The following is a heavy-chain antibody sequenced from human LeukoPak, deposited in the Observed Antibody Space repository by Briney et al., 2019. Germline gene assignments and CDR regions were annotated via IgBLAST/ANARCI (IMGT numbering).Heavy chain of an antibody. J-gene: IGHJ3*02. V-gene: IGHV3-30*18. CDR2: ISYDGSNK. Sequence: PGGSLRLSCAASGFTFSSYGMHWVRQAPGKGLEWVAVISYDGSNKYYADSVKGRFTISRDNSKNTLYLQMNSLRAEDTAVYYCAKQRGSGWSIYAFDIWGQGTMVTVSS. CDR3: AKQRGSGWSIYAFDI. D-gene: IGHD6-19*01. CDR1: GFTFSSYG.